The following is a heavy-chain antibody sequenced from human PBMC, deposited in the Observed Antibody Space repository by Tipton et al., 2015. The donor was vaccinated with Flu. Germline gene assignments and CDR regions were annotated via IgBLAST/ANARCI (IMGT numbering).Heavy chain of an antibody. CDR1: GFTFSRYG. Sequence: LRLSCVASGFTFSRYGMSWVRQAPGKGLEWIGTIYHSGTTYYNPSLKSRLTISVDTSKNQFSLRLSSVTAADTAVYYCARHTGDSVRGVIDYWGQGTLVTVSS. V-gene: IGHV4-38-2*01. CDR2: IYHSGTT. D-gene: IGHD3-10*02. CDR3: ARHTGDSVRGVIDY. J-gene: IGHJ4*02.